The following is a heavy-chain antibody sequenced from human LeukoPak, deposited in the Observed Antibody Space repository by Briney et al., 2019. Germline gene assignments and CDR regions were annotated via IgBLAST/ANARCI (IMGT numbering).Heavy chain of an antibody. CDR3: ARDPFWGAVDY. CDR2: INQDGSEK. V-gene: IGHV3-7*01. CDR1: GFTFSNSW. J-gene: IGHJ4*02. Sequence: GSLRLSXAASGFTFSNSWVCWVRQAPGKGLEWVANINQDGSEKYYVDSVKGRFTISRDNAKNSLSLQMNSLRAEDTAVYYCARDPFWGAVDYWGQGTLVTVSS. D-gene: IGHD3-16*01.